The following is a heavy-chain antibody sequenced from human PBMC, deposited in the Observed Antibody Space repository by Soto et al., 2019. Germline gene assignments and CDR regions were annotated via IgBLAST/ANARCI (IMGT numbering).Heavy chain of an antibody. CDR1: GFTFSTFD. CDR2: IGTLSDT. V-gene: IGHV3-13*01. Sequence: DVQLVESGGGLVQPGGSLRLSCAGSGFTFSTFDIHWVRQAPGKGLEWVSGIGTLSDTFYAASVQGRFTISRQNAKNSLYLQMNSLRAADTAFYCCARGRSFSYDSTPPPMFDPWGQGTLVTVSS. D-gene: IGHD3-10*01. CDR3: ARGRSFSYDSTPPPMFDP. J-gene: IGHJ5*02.